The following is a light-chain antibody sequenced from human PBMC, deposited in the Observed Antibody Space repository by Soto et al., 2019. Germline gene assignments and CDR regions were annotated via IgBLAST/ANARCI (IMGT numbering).Light chain of an antibody. Sequence: QSALTQPASVSGSPGQSITISCTGTSSDVGGYKYVSWYQQYPGKAPKLMIYDVSNRPSGVSNRFSGSKSGNTASLTISGLQAEDEADYYCSSYTSRTTVVFGGGTKLTVL. J-gene: IGLJ2*01. CDR3: SSYTSRTTVV. V-gene: IGLV2-14*01. CDR1: SSDVGGYKY. CDR2: DVS.